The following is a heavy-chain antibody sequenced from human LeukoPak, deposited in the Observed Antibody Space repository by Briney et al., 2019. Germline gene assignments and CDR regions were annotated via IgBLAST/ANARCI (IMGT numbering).Heavy chain of an antibody. D-gene: IGHD6-13*01. Sequence: PGGSLRLSCAASGFTFSSYGMHWVRQAPGKGLEWVAVIWYDGSHKYYADSVKGRFTISRDNAKNTMYLQMNSLRAEDTAVYYCARTADDGSSWYTDFDYWGQGTLVTVSS. CDR1: GFTFSSYG. CDR2: IWYDGSHK. V-gene: IGHV3-33*01. CDR3: ARTADDGSSWYTDFDY. J-gene: IGHJ4*02.